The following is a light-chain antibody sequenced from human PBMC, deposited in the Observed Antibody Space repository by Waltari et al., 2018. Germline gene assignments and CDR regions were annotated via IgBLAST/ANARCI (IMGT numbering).Light chain of an antibody. CDR3: QQYDNWPLT. CDR1: QGVGRK. V-gene: IGKV3D-15*01. J-gene: IGKJ4*01. CDR2: GVS. Sequence: ETVMTQSPATLSVAPGERATLSCRASQGVGRKLAWYQQKPGPAPRLLIYGVSTRATGVQARFSGSGSGAEFTLTISSLQSEDFEVYYCQQYDNWPLTFGGGTKVEIK.